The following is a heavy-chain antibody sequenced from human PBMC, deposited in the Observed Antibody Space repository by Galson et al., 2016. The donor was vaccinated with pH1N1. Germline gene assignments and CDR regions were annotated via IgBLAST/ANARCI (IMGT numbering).Heavy chain of an antibody. J-gene: IGHJ4*02. Sequence: SETLSLTCTVSGASISSRSYYWAWIRQPPGKGLERIGSIYYSGSTYYNPSLKSRVTISEDTSRNQFSLKLSSVTAADTAMYYCAKVSNSGDFWSGYYIDDWGQGTVVTVSS. D-gene: IGHD3-3*01. CDR2: IYYSGST. V-gene: IGHV4-39*07. CDR1: GASISSRSYY. CDR3: AKVSNSGDFWSGYYIDD.